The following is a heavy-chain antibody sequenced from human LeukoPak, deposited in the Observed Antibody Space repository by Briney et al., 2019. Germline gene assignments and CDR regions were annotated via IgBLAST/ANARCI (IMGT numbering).Heavy chain of an antibody. CDR2: FDPEDGET. CDR3: ATPPPYRVGEPGAPFDP. CDR1: GYTLTELS. J-gene: IGHJ5*02. D-gene: IGHD3-10*01. Sequence: GASVKVSCKVSGYTLTELSMHWVRQAPGKGLEWMGGFDPEDGETIYAQKFQGRVTMTEDTSTDTAYMELSSLRSEDTAVYYCATPPPYRVGEPGAPFDPWGQGTLVTVSS. V-gene: IGHV1-24*01.